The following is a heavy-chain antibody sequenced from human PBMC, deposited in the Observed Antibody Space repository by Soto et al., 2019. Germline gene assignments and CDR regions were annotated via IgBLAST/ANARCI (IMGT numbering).Heavy chain of an antibody. D-gene: IGHD3-16*02. Sequence: ASVKVSCKASGGTSSSYAIRWVRQQPGQELEWMVGIIPIFGTANYAQKFQGRGTITADESTSTAYMELSSLRFDDMGVYYCARAIYEGYVGGSSRYEHFDYWGQGTLVTVSS. CDR1: GGTSSSYA. V-gene: IGHV1-69*13. CDR2: IIPIFGTA. CDR3: ARAIYEGYVGGSSRYEHFDY. J-gene: IGHJ4*02.